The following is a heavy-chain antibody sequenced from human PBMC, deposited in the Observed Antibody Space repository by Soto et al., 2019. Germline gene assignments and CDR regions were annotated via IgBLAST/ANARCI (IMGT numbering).Heavy chain of an antibody. J-gene: IGHJ4*02. CDR2: ISGSGGST. CDR1: GFTFTTYA. V-gene: IGHV3-23*01. Sequence: EVQVLESGGGLVQPGGSLRLSCVASGFTFTTYAMTWVRQAPGKGLEWVSIISGSGGSTHYADSVKGRFIISRDNSKTTLYPQMNGLRADDTAVYYCAKTGFGRYCSSTSCVHFDYWGQGTLVTVSS. CDR3: AKTGFGRYCSSTSCVHFDY. D-gene: IGHD2-2*01.